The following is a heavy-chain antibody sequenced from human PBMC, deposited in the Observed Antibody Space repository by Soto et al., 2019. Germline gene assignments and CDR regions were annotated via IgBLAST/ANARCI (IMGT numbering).Heavy chain of an antibody. D-gene: IGHD4-17*01. J-gene: IGHJ4*02. CDR3: ASTDKGDYVPPLDN. Sequence: QIHLVQSGAEVKKPGASVRVSCKTSGYTFTNYGISWVRQAPGQGLEWMGLISVYNGDTNYAQNLQGRVTMTTDTSTSTAYLELRSLRSDDTAVYYCASTDKGDYVPPLDNWGQGTLVTVSS. V-gene: IGHV1-18*01. CDR2: ISVYNGDT. CDR1: GYTFTNYG.